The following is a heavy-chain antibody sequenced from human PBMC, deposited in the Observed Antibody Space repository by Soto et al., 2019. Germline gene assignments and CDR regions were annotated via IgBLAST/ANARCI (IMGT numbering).Heavy chain of an antibody. Sequence: VQLVQTGAEVKKPGSSVKVSCKASGGTFSSYAISWVRQAPGQGLEWMGGFVPIVGTPVYAQGFINRVTVTADDSSTSAYMELRSLRPEDTAVYFCAIGSTYSGEFDSWGPGTLVTVSS. J-gene: IGHJ4*02. D-gene: IGHD1-26*01. CDR2: FVPIVGTP. CDR3: AIGSTYSGEFDS. V-gene: IGHV1-69*01. CDR1: GGTFSSYA.